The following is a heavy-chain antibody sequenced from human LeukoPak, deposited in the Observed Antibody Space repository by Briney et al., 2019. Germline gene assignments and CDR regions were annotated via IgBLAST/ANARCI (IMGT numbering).Heavy chain of an antibody. Sequence: GGSLRLSCAASGFTFSSYSMNWVRQAPGKGLEWVSFISSSGTYIYYADSMKGRFTIYRDNAKNSLYLQMNSLRAEDTAVFYCARNGGNSDFDYWGQGTLVTVSS. V-gene: IGHV3-21*01. J-gene: IGHJ4*02. CDR1: GFTFSSYS. CDR2: ISSSGTYI. CDR3: ARNGGNSDFDY. D-gene: IGHD4-23*01.